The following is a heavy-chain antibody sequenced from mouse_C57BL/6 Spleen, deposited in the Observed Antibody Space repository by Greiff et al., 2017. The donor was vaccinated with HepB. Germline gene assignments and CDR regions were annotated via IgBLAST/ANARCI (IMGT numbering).Heavy chain of an antibody. D-gene: IGHD4-1*01. Sequence: DVMLVESGGGLVKPGGSLKLSCAASGFTFSDYGMHWVRQAPEKGLEWVAYISSGSSTIYYADTVKGRFTISRDNAKNTLFLQMTSLRSEDTAMYYCARGWDVAYWGQGTLVTVSA. CDR3: ARGWDVAY. V-gene: IGHV5-17*01. CDR1: GFTFSDYG. J-gene: IGHJ3*01. CDR2: ISSGSSTI.